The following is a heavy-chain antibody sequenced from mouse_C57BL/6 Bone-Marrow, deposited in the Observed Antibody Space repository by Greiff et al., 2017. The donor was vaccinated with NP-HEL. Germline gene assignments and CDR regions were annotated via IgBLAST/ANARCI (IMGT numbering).Heavy chain of an antibody. CDR1: GYTFTDYY. CDR3: AVLWPFDY. CDR2: INPYNGGT. D-gene: IGHD1-1*02. J-gene: IGHJ2*01. Sequence: EVQLQQSGPVLVKPGASVKMSCKASGYTFTDYYMNWVKQSHGKSLEWIGVINPYNGGTSYNQKFKGKATLTVDKSSSTAYMELDSLTSDDSAVYYCAVLWPFDYWGQGTTLTVSS. V-gene: IGHV1-19*01.